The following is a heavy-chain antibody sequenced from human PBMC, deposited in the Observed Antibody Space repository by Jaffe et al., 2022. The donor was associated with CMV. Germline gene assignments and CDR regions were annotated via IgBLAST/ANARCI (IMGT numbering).Heavy chain of an antibody. J-gene: IGHJ4*02. V-gene: IGHV4-39*01. CDR1: GGSISSSSYY. D-gene: IGHD6-19*01. Sequence: QLQLQESGPGLVKPSETLSLTCTVSGGSISSSSYYWGWIRQPPGKGLEWIGSIYYSGSTYYNPSLKSRVTISVDTSKNQFSLKLSSVTAADTAVYYCARHPLIYSSGWYFYFDYWGQGTLVTVSS. CDR2: IYYSGST. CDR3: ARHPLIYSSGWYFYFDY.